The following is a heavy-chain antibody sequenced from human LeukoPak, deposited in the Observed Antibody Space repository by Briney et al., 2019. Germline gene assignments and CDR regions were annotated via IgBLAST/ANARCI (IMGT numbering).Heavy chain of an antibody. D-gene: IGHD6-6*01. CDR3: AREREQLELGR. CDR1: GGSISSGSYY. CDR2: IYTSGST. Sequence: PSETLSLTCTVSGGSISSGSYYWSWIRQPAGKGLEWIGRIYTSGSTNFNPSLKSRVTISVDTSKNQFSLKLSSVTAADTAVYYCAREREQLELGRWGQGTLVTVSS. J-gene: IGHJ4*02. V-gene: IGHV4-61*02.